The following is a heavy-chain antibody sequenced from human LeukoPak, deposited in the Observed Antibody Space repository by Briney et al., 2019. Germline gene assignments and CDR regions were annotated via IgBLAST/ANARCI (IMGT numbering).Heavy chain of an antibody. J-gene: IGHJ4*02. V-gene: IGHV4-31*03. CDR1: GGSISSGGYY. D-gene: IGHD3-3*02. Sequence: ASETLSLTCTVSGGSISSGGYYWSWIRQHPGKGLEWIGYIYYSGSTYYNPSLKSRVTISVDTSKNQFSLKLSSVTAADTAVYYCARGPIYGLLGLDYWGQGTLVTVSS. CDR2: IYYSGST. CDR3: ARGPIYGLLGLDY.